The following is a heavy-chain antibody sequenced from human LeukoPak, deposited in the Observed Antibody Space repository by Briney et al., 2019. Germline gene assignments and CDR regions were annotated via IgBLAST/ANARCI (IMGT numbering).Heavy chain of an antibody. V-gene: IGHV3-11*01. CDR2: ISSSGLTI. CDR3: ARRRSASSGLDY. J-gene: IGHJ4*02. Sequence: GGSLRLSCAASGFTFSDYYMSWIRHAPGKGLEWVSYISSSGLTIYYADSVKGRFTNSRDNAKNSLYLQMNSLRAEDTAVYYCARRRSASSGLDYWGQGTLVTVSS. CDR1: GFTFSDYY. D-gene: IGHD3-22*01.